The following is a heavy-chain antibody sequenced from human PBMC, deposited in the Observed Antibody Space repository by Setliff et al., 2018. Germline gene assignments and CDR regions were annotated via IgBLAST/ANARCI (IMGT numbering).Heavy chain of an antibody. Sequence: SETLSLTCTVSGGYVKSHYWSWIRQTPEKGLEWIWFVFYSGDTRYNPALKSRVTMSVDTSMNQFSLNLKSVTAADTAVYYCARDRTYYASGTYTRWFDYWGQGTLVTVSS. CDR1: GGYVKSHY. D-gene: IGHD3-10*01. V-gene: IGHV4-59*02. J-gene: IGHJ4*02. CDR2: VFYSGDT. CDR3: ARDRTYYASGTYTRWFDY.